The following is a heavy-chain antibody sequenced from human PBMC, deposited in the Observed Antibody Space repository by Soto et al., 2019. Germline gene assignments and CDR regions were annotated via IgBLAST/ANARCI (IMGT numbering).Heavy chain of an antibody. Sequence: VASVKVSCKASGYTFTSYGISWVGQAPGQGLEWMGWLSAYNGNTNYAQKLQGRVTMTTDTSTSTAYMELRSLRYEDTAVYYWARGDGSGSYYYGMDVWGQGTTVTTSS. CDR2: LSAYNGNT. D-gene: IGHD3-10*01. CDR1: GYTFTSYG. V-gene: IGHV1-18*01. CDR3: ARGDGSGSYYYGMDV. J-gene: IGHJ6*02.